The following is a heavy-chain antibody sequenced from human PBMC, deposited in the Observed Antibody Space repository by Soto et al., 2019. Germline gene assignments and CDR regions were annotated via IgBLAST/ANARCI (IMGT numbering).Heavy chain of an antibody. Sequence: GGSLRLSCAASGFTFSSYWMHWVRQAPGKGLVWVSRINSDGSSTSYADSVKGRFTISRDNAKNTLYLQMNSLRAEDTAVYYCARAPIQLWFGYYYGMDVWGQGTTVTVSS. CDR3: ARAPIQLWFGYYYGMDV. D-gene: IGHD5-18*01. CDR2: INSDGSST. J-gene: IGHJ6*02. CDR1: GFTFSSYW. V-gene: IGHV3-74*01.